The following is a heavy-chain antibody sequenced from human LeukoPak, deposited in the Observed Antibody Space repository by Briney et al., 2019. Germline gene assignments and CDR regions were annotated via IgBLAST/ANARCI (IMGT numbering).Heavy chain of an antibody. CDR3: ARDPYSGNYGAYYYYYMDV. CDR2: IYSDGST. CDR1: GFNVSSNY. V-gene: IGHV3-66*01. D-gene: IGHD1-26*01. Sequence: GGSLRLFCAASGFNVSSNYMSWVRQAPGKGLEWVSLIYSDGSTYYADSVKGRFTISRDNAKNSLYLQMNGLRAEDTAVYYCARDPYSGNYGAYYYYYMDVWGKGTTVTISS. J-gene: IGHJ6*03.